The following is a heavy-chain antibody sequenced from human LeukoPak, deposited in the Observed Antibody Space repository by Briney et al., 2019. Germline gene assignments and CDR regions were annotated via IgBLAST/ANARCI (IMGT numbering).Heavy chain of an antibody. D-gene: IGHD3-22*01. CDR1: GYTFTSYD. CDR3: ARGATYSYDSSGLRPYYFDY. Sequence: AASVKVSCKASGYTFTSYDINWVRQATGQGLEWMGWIIPIFGTANYAQKLQGRVTITADESTSTAYMDLSSLRSEDTAVYYCARGATYSYDSSGLRPYYFDYWGQGTLVTVSS. CDR2: IIPIFGTA. J-gene: IGHJ4*02. V-gene: IGHV1-69*13.